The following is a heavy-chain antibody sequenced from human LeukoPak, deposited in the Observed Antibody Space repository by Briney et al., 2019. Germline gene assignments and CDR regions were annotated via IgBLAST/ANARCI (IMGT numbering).Heavy chain of an antibody. V-gene: IGHV3-23*01. CDR2: ISDSGGST. CDR3: AKPLSGGGYYFEY. J-gene: IGHJ4*02. CDR1: AFTFSNYA. D-gene: IGHD3-10*01. Sequence: PGGSLRLSCAASAFTFSNYAMTWVRQAPGKGLEWVSGISDSGGSTYYADSVKGRFTISRDNSKNTLYLQMNSLRAEDTAVYYCAKPLSGGGYYFEYWGQGTLVTVSS.